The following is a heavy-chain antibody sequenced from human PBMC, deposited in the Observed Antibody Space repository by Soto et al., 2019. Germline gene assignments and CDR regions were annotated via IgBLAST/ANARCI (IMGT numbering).Heavy chain of an antibody. V-gene: IGHV3-33*01. D-gene: IGHD3-10*01. J-gene: IGHJ5*02. CDR2: IWYDGSNK. CDR3: ARDYYGSGIAANWFDP. Sequence: ESGGGVVQPGRSLRLSCAASGFTFSSYGMHWVRQAPGKGLEWVAVIWYDGSNKYYADSVKGRFTISRDNSKNTLYLQMNSLRAEDTAVYYCARDYYGSGIAANWFDPWGQGTLVTVSS. CDR1: GFTFSSYG.